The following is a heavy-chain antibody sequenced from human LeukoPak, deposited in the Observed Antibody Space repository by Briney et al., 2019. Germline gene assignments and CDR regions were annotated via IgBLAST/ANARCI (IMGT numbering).Heavy chain of an antibody. V-gene: IGHV3-21*01. CDR2: ISRSSRFI. CDR1: GFTFSSYS. Sequence: GGSLRLSCAASGFTFSSYSMNWVRQAPGKGLEWVSSISRSSRFIYYADSVKGRFTISRDNTKNSLYLQMNSLRAEDTAMYYCARMELQFTGQEVSMFSPLLFDYWGQGTLVTVSS. CDR3: ARMELQFTGQEVSMFSPLLFDY. J-gene: IGHJ4*02. D-gene: IGHD2/OR15-2a*01.